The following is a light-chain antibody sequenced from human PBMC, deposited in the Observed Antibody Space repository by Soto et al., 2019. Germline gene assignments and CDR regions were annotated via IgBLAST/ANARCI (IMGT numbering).Light chain of an antibody. Sequence: DIQMPQSPSSLSASVGDRLTITYQASHDITSYLNWYQHKPGKAPKLLIYYASILEAGVPPRFSGSGSGTDFTLTISGLQPEDVATYYCQHCDYLPIFGPGTTVHFK. CDR1: HDITSY. J-gene: IGKJ3*01. CDR2: YAS. V-gene: IGKV1-33*01. CDR3: QHCDYLPI.